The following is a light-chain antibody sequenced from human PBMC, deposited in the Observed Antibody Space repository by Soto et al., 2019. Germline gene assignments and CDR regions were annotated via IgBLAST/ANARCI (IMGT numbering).Light chain of an antibody. CDR3: MQNTHWPIT. CDR1: QSLVYSDGDTY. J-gene: IGKJ5*01. V-gene: IGKV2-30*01. CDR2: QVS. Sequence: VMMAQSPPSLPVTLGQPACISCSASQSLVYSDGDTYLSWFQQRPGQSPRRLLSQVSNRDSGVPDRFSGSGSGTDFTLKISSVEADDVAVYYCMQNTHWPITFGQGTRLEI.